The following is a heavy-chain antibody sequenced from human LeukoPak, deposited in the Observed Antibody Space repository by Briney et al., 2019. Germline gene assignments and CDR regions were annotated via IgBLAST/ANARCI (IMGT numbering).Heavy chain of an antibody. V-gene: IGHV4-34*01. CDR2: INHSGST. J-gene: IGHJ4*02. CDR1: GGSFSGYY. Sequence: SETLSLTCAVYGGSFSGYYWSWIRRPPGKGLEWIGEINHSGSTNYNPSLKSRVTISVDTSKNQFSLKLSSVTAADTAVYYCARGLPLTRLSYFDYWGQGTLVTVSS. D-gene: IGHD3-9*01. CDR3: ARGLPLTRLSYFDY.